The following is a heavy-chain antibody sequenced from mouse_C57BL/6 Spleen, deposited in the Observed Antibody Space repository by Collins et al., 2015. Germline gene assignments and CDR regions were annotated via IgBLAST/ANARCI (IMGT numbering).Heavy chain of an antibody. D-gene: IGHD6-1*01. Sequence: QIQLVQSGPELKKPGETVKISCKASGYTFTNYGVNWVKQAPGKGLKWMGWINTYTGEPTYADDFKGRFAFSLETSASTAYLQINNLKNEGTATYFCAREPYAMDYWGQGTSVTVSS. CDR3: AREPYAMDY. V-gene: IGHV9-3-1*01. CDR1: GYTFTNYG. J-gene: IGHJ4*01. CDR2: INTYTGEP.